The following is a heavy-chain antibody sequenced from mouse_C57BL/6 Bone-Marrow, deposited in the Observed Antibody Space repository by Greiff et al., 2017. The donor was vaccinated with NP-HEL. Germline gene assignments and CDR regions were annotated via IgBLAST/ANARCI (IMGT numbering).Heavy chain of an antibody. CDR3: ARDGDYYYYAMDY. Sequence: QVQLQQPGAELVKPGASVKLSCKASGYTFTSYWMQWVKQRPGQGLEWIGEIDPSDSYTNYNQKFKGKATLTVDTSSSTAYMQLSSLTSEDSAVYYCARDGDYYYYAMDYWGQGTSVTVSS. D-gene: IGHD2-13*01. J-gene: IGHJ4*01. CDR1: GYTFTSYW. V-gene: IGHV1-50*01. CDR2: IDPSDSYT.